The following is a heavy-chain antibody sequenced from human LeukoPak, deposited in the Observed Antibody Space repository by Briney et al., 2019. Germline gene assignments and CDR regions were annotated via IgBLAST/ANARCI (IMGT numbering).Heavy chain of an antibody. D-gene: IGHD5-18*01. CDR2: ISGSGDT. CDR1: GFSYSSYA. Sequence: GGSLRLSCAVSGFSYSSYAMSWVRQAPGKGLEGVSTISGSGDTYYVDSVKGRFNISRDNSKNTLYLQMNSLRAEDTAVYYCAKEGGYNYGYLDSWGQGTLVTVSS. CDR3: AKEGGYNYGYLDS. J-gene: IGHJ4*02. V-gene: IGHV3-23*01.